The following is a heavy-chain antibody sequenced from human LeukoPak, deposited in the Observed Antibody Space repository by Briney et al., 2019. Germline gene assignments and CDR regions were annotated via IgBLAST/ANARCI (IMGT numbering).Heavy chain of an antibody. J-gene: IGHJ6*04. Sequence: GTSRRLSCAASGFTFSSYEMNWVRQAPGKGLEWVSYISSSGSTIYYADSVKGRFTISRDNAKNSLYLQMNSLRAEDTAVYYCAELGITMIGGVWGKGTTVTISS. CDR3: AELGITMIGGV. D-gene: IGHD3-10*02. CDR2: ISSSGSTI. V-gene: IGHV3-48*03. CDR1: GFTFSSYE.